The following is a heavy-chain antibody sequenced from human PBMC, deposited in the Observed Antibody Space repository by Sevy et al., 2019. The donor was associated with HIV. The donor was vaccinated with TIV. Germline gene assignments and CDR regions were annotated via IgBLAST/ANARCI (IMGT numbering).Heavy chain of an antibody. Sequence: GGSLRLSCAASGFTFSSYSMNWVRLAPGKGLEWVSSISSSSSYIYYADSVKGRFTISRDNAKNSLYLQMNSLRAEDTAVYYCARDSLSSSWYGVLDPWGQGTLVTVSS. CDR3: ARDSLSSSWYGVLDP. V-gene: IGHV3-21*01. CDR1: GFTFSSYS. J-gene: IGHJ5*02. D-gene: IGHD6-13*01. CDR2: ISSSSSYI.